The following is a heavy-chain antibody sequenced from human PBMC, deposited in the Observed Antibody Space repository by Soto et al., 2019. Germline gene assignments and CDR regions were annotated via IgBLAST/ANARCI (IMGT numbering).Heavy chain of an antibody. D-gene: IGHD6-19*01. J-gene: IGHJ4*02. CDR1: GGSISGSY. CDR2: VYHTGST. V-gene: IGHV4-59*01. CDR3: ARSVAVPGAHIDY. Sequence: SETLSLTCSVSGGSISGSYWSWIRQSPGKGLEWLGYVYHTGSTNYSPSLRSRVSISVDTSKNEFSLRLSSVTAADTAVYFCARSVAVPGAHIDYWGQGTQVTVSS.